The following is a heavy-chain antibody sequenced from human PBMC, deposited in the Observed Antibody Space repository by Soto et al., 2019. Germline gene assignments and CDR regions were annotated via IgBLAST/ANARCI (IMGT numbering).Heavy chain of an antibody. D-gene: IGHD5-12*01. CDR3: ARQGYSGYAPYWYFDL. CDR2: IYYSGST. J-gene: IGHJ2*01. V-gene: IGHV4-59*08. CDR1: GGSISSYY. Sequence: QVQLQESGPGLVKPSETLSRTCTVSGGSISSYYWSWIRQHPGKGLEWIGYIYYSGSTNYNPSLKSRVTISVDTSKNQFSLKLSSVTAAETAVYYCARQGYSGYAPYWYFDLWGRGTLVTVSS.